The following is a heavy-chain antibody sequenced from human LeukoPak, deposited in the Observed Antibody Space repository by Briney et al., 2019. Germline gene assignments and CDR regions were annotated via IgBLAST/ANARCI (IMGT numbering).Heavy chain of an antibody. CDR1: VYTFTFYY. CDR2: INANSGGT. CDR3: ARDGYYDSSGSAGFQH. V-gene: IGHV1-2*02. J-gene: IGHJ1*01. Sequence: GASVTVSCTASVYTFTFYYMHWVRQAPGQGLEWMGWINANSGGTNYAQKFQGRVTMTRDTSISTAYKELSRLTSDDTAVYYCARDGYYDSSGSAGFQHWGQGTLVTVSS. D-gene: IGHD3-22*01.